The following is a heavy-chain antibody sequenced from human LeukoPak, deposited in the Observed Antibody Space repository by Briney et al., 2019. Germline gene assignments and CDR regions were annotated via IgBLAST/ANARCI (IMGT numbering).Heavy chain of an antibody. V-gene: IGHV3-48*01. D-gene: IGHD2-2*01. Sequence: GGSLRLSCAASGFTFSSYSMNWVRQAPGKGLEWVSYISSSSSTIYYADSVKGRFTISRDNAKNSLYLQVNSLRAEDTAVYYCARIGYCSSASCRHALDYWGQGTLVAVSS. CDR2: ISSSSSTI. J-gene: IGHJ4*02. CDR1: GFTFSSYS. CDR3: ARIGYCSSASCRHALDY.